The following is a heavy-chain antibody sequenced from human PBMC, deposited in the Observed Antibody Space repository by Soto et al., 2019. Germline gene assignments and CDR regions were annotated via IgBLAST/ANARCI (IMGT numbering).Heavy chain of an antibody. J-gene: IGHJ4*02. V-gene: IGHV4-39*02. CDR3: GREGGGYCSGGSCQVDY. D-gene: IGHD2-15*01. Sequence: QLQLQESGPGLVKPSETLSLTCTVSGGSISSSSYYWGWIRQPPGKGLEWIGSIYYRGNTYYNPSLKSRVTLSVDTSKNQFSLKLSSVTAADTAAYYCGREGGGYCSGGSCQVDYWGQGTLVTVSS. CDR2: IYYRGNT. CDR1: GGSISSSSYY.